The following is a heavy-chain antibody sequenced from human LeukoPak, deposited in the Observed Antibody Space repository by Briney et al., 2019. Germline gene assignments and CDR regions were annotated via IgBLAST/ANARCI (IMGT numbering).Heavy chain of an antibody. CDR2: IYYSGST. Sequence: SETLSLTCTVSGGSISSYYWSWIRQSPGKGLEWIGYIYYSGSTNYNPSLKSRVTISVDTSKNQFSLKLSSVTAADTAVHYCARTVYSSSWYGWSDPWGQGTLVTVSS. V-gene: IGHV4-59*08. D-gene: IGHD6-13*01. CDR1: GGSISSYY. J-gene: IGHJ5*02. CDR3: ARTVYSSSWYGWSDP.